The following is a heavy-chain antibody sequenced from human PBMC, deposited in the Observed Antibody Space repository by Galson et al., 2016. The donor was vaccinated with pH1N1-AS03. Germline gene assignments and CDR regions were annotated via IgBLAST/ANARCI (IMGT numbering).Heavy chain of an antibody. Sequence: SLRLSCAASGFTFSRFWMSWVRQAPGKGLEWVANIKQDGSEKYYLDSVRGRFTIPRDNAKNSLYLQMNSLRAEDTAVYYCVRQGEKYWGQGTLVTVSS. J-gene: IGHJ4*02. CDR3: VRQGEKY. CDR1: GFTFSRFW. V-gene: IGHV3-7*01. D-gene: IGHD3-10*01. CDR2: IKQDGSEK.